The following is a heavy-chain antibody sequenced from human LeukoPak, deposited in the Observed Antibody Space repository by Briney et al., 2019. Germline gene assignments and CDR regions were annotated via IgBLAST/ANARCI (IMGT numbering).Heavy chain of an antibody. J-gene: IGHJ3*02. Sequence: SETLSLTCTVSGYSISSGYYWGWIRQPPGKGLEWFGGIYHSGSTYYNPSLKSRVTISVDTSKNQFSLKLSSVTAADTAVYYCARAGYCSSTSCYAFHRISVTFDIWGQGTMVTVSS. D-gene: IGHD2-2*01. CDR2: IYHSGST. CDR3: ARAGYCSSTSCYAFHRISVTFDI. CDR1: GYSISSGYY. V-gene: IGHV4-38-2*02.